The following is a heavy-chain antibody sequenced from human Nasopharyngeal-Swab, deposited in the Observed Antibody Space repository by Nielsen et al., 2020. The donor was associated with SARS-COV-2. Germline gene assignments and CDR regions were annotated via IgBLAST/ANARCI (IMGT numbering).Heavy chain of an antibody. Sequence: GESLKISCAASGFTFSSYAMGWVRQAPGKGLEWVSAISGSGGSTYYADSVKGRFTISRDNSKNTLYLEMNSLRAEDTAEYYCAKDDRITMISVVTIFDSWGQGTLVTVSS. J-gene: IGHJ4*02. CDR2: ISGSGGST. V-gene: IGHV3-23*01. D-gene: IGHD3-22*01. CDR3: AKDDRITMISVVTIFDS. CDR1: GFTFSSYA.